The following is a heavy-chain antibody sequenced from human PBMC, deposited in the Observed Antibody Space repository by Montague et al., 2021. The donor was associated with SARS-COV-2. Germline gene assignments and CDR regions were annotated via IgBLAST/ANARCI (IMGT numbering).Heavy chain of an antibody. CDR2: IYYSGST. D-gene: IGHD3-10*01. Sequence: SETRSLTCTVSGGSISSYYWRWIRQPPGKGLEWIGYIYYSGSTXXXPSXXXRVTISVDTSKNQFSLKLSSVTAADTAVYYCARVKGNYYGSGSYYYYYYYGMDVWGQGTTVTVSS. J-gene: IGHJ6*02. CDR1: GGSISSYY. V-gene: IGHV4-59*01. CDR3: ARVKGNYYGSGSYYYYYYYGMDV.